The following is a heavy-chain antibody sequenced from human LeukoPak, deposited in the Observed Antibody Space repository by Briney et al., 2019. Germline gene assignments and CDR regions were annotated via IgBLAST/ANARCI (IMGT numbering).Heavy chain of an antibody. CDR1: GFTFSSYG. CDR2: IWYDGSNT. J-gene: IGHJ4*02. V-gene: IGHV3-33*01. D-gene: IGHD5/OR15-5a*01. Sequence: GSLRLSCAASGFTFSSYGMHWVRQAPGKGLEWVVMIWYDGSNTYYADSVKGRFTISRDNSKNTLFLQMDSLRAEDTAVYYCARDRSTTHFDYWGQGTLVTVSS. CDR3: ARDRSTTHFDY.